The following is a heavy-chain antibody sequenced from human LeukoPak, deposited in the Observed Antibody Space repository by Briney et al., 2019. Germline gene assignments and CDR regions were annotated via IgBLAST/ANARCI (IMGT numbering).Heavy chain of an antibody. Sequence: ASVKVSCKASGGTFSSYGIIWLRQAPGQGLKWMGGIIPIFGTVNYTQKFQGRVTITTDESTSTAYMELSSLISEDTAVYYCARDGSIGHYYDSSAYYYGLDYWGQGTLVTVSS. CDR3: ARDGSIGHYYDSSAYYYGLDY. J-gene: IGHJ4*02. D-gene: IGHD3-22*01. V-gene: IGHV1-69*05. CDR2: IIPIFGTV. CDR1: GGTFSSYG.